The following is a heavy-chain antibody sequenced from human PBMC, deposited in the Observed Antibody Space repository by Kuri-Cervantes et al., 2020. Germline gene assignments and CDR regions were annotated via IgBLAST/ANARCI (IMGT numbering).Heavy chain of an antibody. CDR3: AREPHMVREMYYFDY. CDR1: GFTFSSYA. CDR2: ISYDGSNK. V-gene: IGHV3-30-3*01. D-gene: IGHD3-10*01. Sequence: GESLKISCAASGFTFSSYAMHWVRQAPGKGLEWVAVISYDGSNKYYADSVKGRFTISRDNSKNTLYLQMNSLRAEDTAVYYCAREPHMVREMYYFDYWGQGNRVTVSS. J-gene: IGHJ4*02.